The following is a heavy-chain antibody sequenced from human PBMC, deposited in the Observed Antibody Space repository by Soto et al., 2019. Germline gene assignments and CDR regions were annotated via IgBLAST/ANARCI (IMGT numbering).Heavy chain of an antibody. CDR1: GFMFSDYA. CDR3: AKDAIANDGIWLMDS. D-gene: IGHD3-16*01. CDR2: LLRPGRST. V-gene: IGHV3-23*01. Sequence: GSLRLSCAASGFMFSDYAMTWARQAPGKELEWVSGLLRPGRSTYYADSVEGRFTISGDTSANTVYLQMDSLRAEDTAVYYCAKDAIANDGIWLMDSWGQGTVVTVS. J-gene: IGHJ5*02.